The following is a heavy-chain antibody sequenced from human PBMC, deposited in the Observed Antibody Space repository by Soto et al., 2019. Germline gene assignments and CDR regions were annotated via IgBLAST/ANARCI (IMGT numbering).Heavy chain of an antibody. V-gene: IGHV3-74*01. D-gene: IGHD3-9*01. CDR3: AREKRGYFDIQFDY. Sequence: GGSLRLSCAASGFTFSSYWMHWVRQAPGKGLVWVSRINSDGSSTSYADSVKGRFTISRDNAKNTLYLQMNSLRAEDTAVYYCAREKRGYFDIQFDYWGQGTLVTVSS. CDR2: INSDGSST. J-gene: IGHJ4*02. CDR1: GFTFSSYW.